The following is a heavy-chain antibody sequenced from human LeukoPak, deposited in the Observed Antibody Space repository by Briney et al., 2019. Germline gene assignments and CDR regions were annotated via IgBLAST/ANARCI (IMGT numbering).Heavy chain of an antibody. CDR2: IYYSGST. J-gene: IGHJ5*02. V-gene: IGHV4-39*07. Sequence: SETLSLTCTVSGGSISSSSYYWGWIRQPPEKGLEWIGSIYYSGSTYYNPSLKSRVTISVDTSKNQFSLKLSSVTAADTAVYYCARAESSGWYLNWFDPWGQGTLVTVSS. D-gene: IGHD6-19*01. CDR1: GGSISSSSYY. CDR3: ARAESSGWYLNWFDP.